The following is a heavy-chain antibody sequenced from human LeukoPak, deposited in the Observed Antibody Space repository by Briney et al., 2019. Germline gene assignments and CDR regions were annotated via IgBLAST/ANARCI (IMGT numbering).Heavy chain of an antibody. CDR3: AKDRRLGELSPFDI. Sequence: GGSLRLSCAASGFTFSSFGMHWVRQAPGKGLEWVAVIWYDGSNKYYADSVKGRFTISRDNSKNTLYLQVNSLRAEDTAVYYCAKDRRLGELSPFDIWGQGTMVTVSS. CDR1: GFTFSSFG. D-gene: IGHD3-16*02. V-gene: IGHV3-33*06. CDR2: IWYDGSNK. J-gene: IGHJ3*02.